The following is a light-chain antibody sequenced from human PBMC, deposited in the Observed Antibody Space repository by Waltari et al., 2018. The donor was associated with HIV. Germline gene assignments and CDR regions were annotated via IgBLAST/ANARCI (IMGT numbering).Light chain of an antibody. J-gene: IGLJ3*02. V-gene: IGLV1-44*01. Sequence: QSVLTQPPSASGTPGPRVTISCSGSSSNIGRNTVNWYQQLPGTAPKLLIYSNNQRPSGVPDRFSGSKSGTSASLAISGLQSEDEADYYCAAWDDSLNVPVFGVGTKLTVL. CDR2: SNN. CDR1: SSNIGRNT. CDR3: AAWDDSLNVPV.